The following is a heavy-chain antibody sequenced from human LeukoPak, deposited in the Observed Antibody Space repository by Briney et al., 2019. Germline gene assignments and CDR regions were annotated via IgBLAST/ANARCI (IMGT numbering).Heavy chain of an antibody. V-gene: IGHV1-18*01. CDR2: ISAYNGNT. CDR3: ARVTYSSSQHFQH. CDR1: GYTFTSYS. J-gene: IGHJ1*01. D-gene: IGHD6-13*01. Sequence: ASVKVSCKASGYTFTSYSINWVRQAPGQGLEWMGWISAYNGNTNYAQKLQGRVTMTTDTSTSTAYMELSSLRSEDTAVYYCARVTYSSSQHFQHWGQGTLVTVSS.